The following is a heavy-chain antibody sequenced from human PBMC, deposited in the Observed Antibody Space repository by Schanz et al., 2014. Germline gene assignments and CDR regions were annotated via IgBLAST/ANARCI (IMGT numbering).Heavy chain of an antibody. V-gene: IGHV3-66*01. CDR3: ARDRWDWNNAFDI. CDR2: IYSGGST. CDR1: GITFSDYA. Sequence: EVQLVESGGGLVQPGGSLRLSCAASGITFSDYAMSWVRQAPGKGLEWVSVIYSGGSTYYADSVKGRFTISRDNSKNTLYLQMNSLRAEDTAVYYCARDRWDWNNAFDIWGQGTMVTVSS. D-gene: IGHD1-1*01. J-gene: IGHJ3*02.